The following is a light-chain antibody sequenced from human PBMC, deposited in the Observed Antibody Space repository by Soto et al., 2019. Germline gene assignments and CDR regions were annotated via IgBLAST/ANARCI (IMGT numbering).Light chain of an antibody. Sequence: EIVLTQSPATLSLSPGERATLSCRASQSVSNYLAWYQQKPGQAPRLLNYHASNRASGIPARFSGSGSGTEFTLTISSLDPEDFAVYYCQQRSNWPPVTFVGGTKVEIK. J-gene: IGKJ4*01. CDR1: QSVSNY. V-gene: IGKV3-11*01. CDR3: QQRSNWPPVT. CDR2: HAS.